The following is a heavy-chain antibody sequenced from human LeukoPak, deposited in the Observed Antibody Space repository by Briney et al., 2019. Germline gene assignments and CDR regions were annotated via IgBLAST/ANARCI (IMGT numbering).Heavy chain of an antibody. CDR3: ARDGNGHAPLFDY. CDR1: GYTFTGYY. V-gene: IGHV1-2*04. Sequence: GASVKVSCKASGYTFTGYYMHWVRQAPGQGLEWMGWINPNSGGTNYAQKFQGWVTMTRDTSISTAYMELSRLRSDDTAVYYCARDGNGHAPLFDYWGQGTLVTVSS. CDR2: INPNSGGT. D-gene: IGHD2-8*01. J-gene: IGHJ4*02.